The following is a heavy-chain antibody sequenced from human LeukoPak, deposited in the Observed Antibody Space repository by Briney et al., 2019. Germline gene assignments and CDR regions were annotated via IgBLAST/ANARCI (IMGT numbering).Heavy chain of an antibody. CDR3: ARDLNGGDYGLHWFDP. V-gene: IGHV3-21*06. CDR1: GVTLSNYA. CDR2: ISSSGSGGNT. J-gene: IGHJ5*02. Sequence: GGSLRLSCVASGVTLSNYAMSWARQAPGKGLEWVSGISSSGSGGNTYYADSVKGRFTISRDNAKNSLYLQMNSLRAEDTAVYYCARDLNGGDYGLHWFDPWGQGALVTVSS. D-gene: IGHD4-17*01.